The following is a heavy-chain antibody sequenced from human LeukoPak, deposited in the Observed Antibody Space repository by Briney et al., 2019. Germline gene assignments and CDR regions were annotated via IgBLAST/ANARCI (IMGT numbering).Heavy chain of an antibody. CDR3: ARGAYCSSINCYGFDY. CDR1: GGSFTAFY. J-gene: IGHJ4*02. V-gene: IGHV4-34*01. CDR2: VNHSGTT. D-gene: IGHD2-2*01. Sequence: SETLSLTCNVYGGSFTAFYWSWIRQPPGKGLEWIGEVNHSGTTNYNPSLRSRVTLSVDTSKDQFSLKLSSVTAADTAVYYCARGAYCSSINCYGFDYWGQGTQVTASS.